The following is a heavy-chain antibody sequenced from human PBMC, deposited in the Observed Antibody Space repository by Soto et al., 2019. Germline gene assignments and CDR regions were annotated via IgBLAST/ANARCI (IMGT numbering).Heavy chain of an antibody. CDR2: ISAYNGNT. J-gene: IGHJ4*02. D-gene: IGHD2-21*01. V-gene: IGHV1-18*01. CDR1: GYTFTSYG. Sequence: QVQLVQSGAEVKKPGASVKVSCKASGYTFTSYGISWVRQAPGQGLEWMGWISAYNGNTKYAQKLQARATMTTDTATSTAYMELRSLRYDDTGVYDCARHSPPADYWGQGTLVTVSS. CDR3: ARHSPPADY.